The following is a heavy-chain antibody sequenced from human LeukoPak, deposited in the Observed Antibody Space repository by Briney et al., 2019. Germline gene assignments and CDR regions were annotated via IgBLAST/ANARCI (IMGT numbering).Heavy chain of an antibody. Sequence: SETLSLTCTVSGYSISSGYYWGWIRQPPGKGLEWIGSIYHSGSTYYNPSLKSRVTISVDTSKNQFSLKLSSVTAADTAVYYCATRPNYGDYEGRDWFDPWGQGTLVTVSS. J-gene: IGHJ5*02. D-gene: IGHD4-17*01. V-gene: IGHV4-38-2*02. CDR1: GYSISSGYY. CDR3: ATRPNYGDYEGRDWFDP. CDR2: IYHSGST.